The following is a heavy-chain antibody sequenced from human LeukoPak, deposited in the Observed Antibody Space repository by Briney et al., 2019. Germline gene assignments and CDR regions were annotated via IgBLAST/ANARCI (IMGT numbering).Heavy chain of an antibody. Sequence: GGSLRLSCAASGFTFSSYEMNWVRQAPGKGLEWVSYISGSGSAIYYADSVTGRFIISRDNAKNSLYLQMNSLRAEDTAVYYCARGLSDTSSWYFDYWGQGTLVTVSS. CDR1: GFTFSSYE. CDR2: ISGSGSAI. D-gene: IGHD6-13*01. V-gene: IGHV3-48*03. CDR3: ARGLSDTSSWYFDY. J-gene: IGHJ4*02.